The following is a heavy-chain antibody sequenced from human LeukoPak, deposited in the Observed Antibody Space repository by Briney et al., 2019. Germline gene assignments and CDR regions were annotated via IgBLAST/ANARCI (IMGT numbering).Heavy chain of an antibody. CDR3: SRSHNTLWFGSGSYYFDY. J-gene: IGHJ4*02. D-gene: IGHD3-10*01. V-gene: IGHV3-66*01. CDR2: ISSGGST. Sequence: GGSLRLSCAASGFTVSNNYMTWVRQAPGKGLEWVSLISSGGSTYYADSVKGRFTISRDNSKNTVYLQMNSLRAEDTAVYYCSRSHNTLWFGSGSYYFDYWGQGTLVTVSS. CDR1: GFTVSNNY.